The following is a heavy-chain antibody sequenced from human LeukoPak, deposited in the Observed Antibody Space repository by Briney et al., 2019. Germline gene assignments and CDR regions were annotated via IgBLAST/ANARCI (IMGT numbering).Heavy chain of an antibody. J-gene: IGHJ4*02. CDR2: IYYTGPT. V-gene: IGHV4-39*07. CDR1: GVSISTSRYY. Sequence: SETLSLTCTVSGVSISTSRYYWGWIRQPPGKGLEWIGNIYYTGPTYYNASLESRVTISLDTSKNQFFLKLNSVTAADTAVYYCARDRLYSSPKGFDYWGQGTLVTVSS. CDR3: ARDRLYSSPKGFDY. D-gene: IGHD6-19*01.